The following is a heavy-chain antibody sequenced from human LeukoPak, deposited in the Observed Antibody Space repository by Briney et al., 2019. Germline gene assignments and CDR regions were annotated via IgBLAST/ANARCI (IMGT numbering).Heavy chain of an antibody. CDR3: ARVYDFWSGSWFDP. CDR1: GGTFSSYA. Sequence: SVKVSCKASGGTFSSYAISWVRQAPGQGLEWMGGIIPIFGTANYAQKFQGRVTITTDESTSTAYMELSSLRSEDTAVYYCARVYDFWSGSWFDPWGQGTLVTVSS. J-gene: IGHJ5*02. V-gene: IGHV1-69*05. D-gene: IGHD3-3*01. CDR2: IIPIFGTA.